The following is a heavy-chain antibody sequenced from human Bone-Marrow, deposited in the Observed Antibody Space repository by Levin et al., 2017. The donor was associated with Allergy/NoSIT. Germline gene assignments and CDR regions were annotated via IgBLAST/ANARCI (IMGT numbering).Heavy chain of an antibody. D-gene: IGHD2-2*01. CDR2: IWYDGSNK. V-gene: IGHV3-33*01. J-gene: IGHJ3*02. CDR1: GFTFSSYG. CDR3: AREMPPEDAFDI. Sequence: GESLKISCAASGFTFSSYGMHWVRQAPGKGLEWVAVIWYDGSNKYYADSVKGRFTISRDNSKNTLYLQMNSLRAEDTAVYYCAREMPPEDAFDIWGQGTMVTVSS.